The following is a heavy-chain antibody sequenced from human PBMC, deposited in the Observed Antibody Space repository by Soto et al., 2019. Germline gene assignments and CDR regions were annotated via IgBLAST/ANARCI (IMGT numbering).Heavy chain of an antibody. CDR2: IDWDDDK. CDR3: ARSEYSSSDYYGMDV. V-gene: IGHV2-70*01. Sequence: GSGPTLVNPTQTLTLTCTFSGFSLSTSGMCVSWIRQPPGKALEWLALIDWDDDKYYSTSLKTRRTISKDTSKNQVVLTMTNMDPVDTATYYCARSEYSSSDYYGMDVWGQGTTVTVSS. D-gene: IGHD6-6*01. CDR1: GFSLSTSGMC. J-gene: IGHJ6*02.